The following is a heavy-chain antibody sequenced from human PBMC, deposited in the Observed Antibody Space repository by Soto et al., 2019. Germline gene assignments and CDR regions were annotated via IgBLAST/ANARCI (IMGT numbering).Heavy chain of an antibody. CDR1: GYTFTSYG. CDR3: ARDGSVLMVYAIVAESKWFVP. J-gene: IGHJ5*02. Sequence: ASVKVSCKASGYTFTSYGISWVRQAPGQGLEWMGWISAYNGNTNYAQKLQGRVTMTTDTSTSTAYMELRSLRSDDTAVYYCARDGSVLMVYAIVAESKWFVPWGQGTLVTVSS. CDR2: ISAYNGNT. D-gene: IGHD2-8*01. V-gene: IGHV1-18*01.